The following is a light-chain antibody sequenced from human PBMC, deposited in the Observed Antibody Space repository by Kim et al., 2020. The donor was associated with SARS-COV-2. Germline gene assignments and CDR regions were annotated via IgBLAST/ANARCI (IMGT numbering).Light chain of an antibody. CDR2: ATS. CDR1: QSVSSN. Sequence: IVVTQSPATLSVSPGERATLSCRASQSVSSNLAWYQQKPGQAPRLLIYATSTRATGIPARFSGSGSGTEFTLTISSLQSEDFAVYFCQQYNKWPPMYTFGQGTKLEI. J-gene: IGKJ2*01. V-gene: IGKV3-15*01. CDR3: QQYNKWPPMYT.